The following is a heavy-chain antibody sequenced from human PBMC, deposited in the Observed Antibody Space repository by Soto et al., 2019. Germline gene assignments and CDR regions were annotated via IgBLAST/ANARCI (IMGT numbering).Heavy chain of an antibody. CDR3: ARDWGLAAAGTVFDI. CDR1: GFTVSSNY. Sequence: EVQLVETGGGLILPGGSLRLSCAASGFTVSSNYMSWVRQAPGRGLEWVSVIYSGGSTYYADSVKGRFTISRDNSKNTLYRQMNSLRAEDTAVYYCARDWGLAAAGTVFDIWGQGTMVTVSS. V-gene: IGHV3-53*02. D-gene: IGHD6-13*01. J-gene: IGHJ3*02. CDR2: IYSGGST.